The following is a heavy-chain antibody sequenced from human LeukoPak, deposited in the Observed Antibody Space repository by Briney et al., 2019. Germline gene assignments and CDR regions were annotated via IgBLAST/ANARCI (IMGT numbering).Heavy chain of an antibody. J-gene: IGHJ6*02. Sequence: GRSLRLSCAASGFSFSSYGMHWVRQAPGKGLEWVANIKQDGSEKYYVDSVKGRFTISRDNAKNSLYLQMNSLRAEDTAVYYCASHSSGWFSRYYYYYGMDVWGQGTTVTVSS. CDR1: GFSFSSYG. V-gene: IGHV3-7*03. CDR2: IKQDGSEK. CDR3: ASHSSGWFSRYYYYYGMDV. D-gene: IGHD6-19*01.